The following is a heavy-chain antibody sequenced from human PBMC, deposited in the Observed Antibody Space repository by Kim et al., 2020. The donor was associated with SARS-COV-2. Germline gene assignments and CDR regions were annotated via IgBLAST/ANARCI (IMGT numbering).Heavy chain of an antibody. Sequence: TTLYPDSVKGRFTVSRDDANTTLYLEMNSLSAVDTAVYFCARSPSGREGYWGQGTLVTVSS. J-gene: IGHJ4*02. CDR3: ARSPSGREGY. V-gene: IGHV3-74*01. CDR2: TT.